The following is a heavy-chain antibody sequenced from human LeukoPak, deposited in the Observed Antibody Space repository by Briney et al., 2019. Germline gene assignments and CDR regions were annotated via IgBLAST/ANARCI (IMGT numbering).Heavy chain of an antibody. Sequence: PSETLSLTCTVSGNSISSGDNYWSWIRQPAGKGLEWIVSIYYSGSTYYNPSLKSRVTISVDTSKNQFSLKLSSVTAADTAVYYCARAAPTVTPTILPNYYYYYMDVWGKGTTITISS. CDR3: ARAAPTVTPTILPNYYYYYMDV. D-gene: IGHD4-17*01. V-gene: IGHV4-39*07. CDR1: GNSISSGDNY. J-gene: IGHJ6*03. CDR2: IYYSGST.